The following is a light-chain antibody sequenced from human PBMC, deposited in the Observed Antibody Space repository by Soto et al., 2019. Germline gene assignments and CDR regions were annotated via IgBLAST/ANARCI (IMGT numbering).Light chain of an antibody. CDR1: SSNIGNNY. CDR3: GTWDSSLSYYG. V-gene: IGLV1-51*01. J-gene: IGLJ1*01. CDR2: DNN. Sequence: QSVLTQPPSVSAAPGQKVTISCSGSSSNIGNNYVSWYQQLPGTAPKLLIYDNNKRPSGIPDRFSGSKSGTSATLGITGLQTGDEADYYCGTWDSSLSYYGVGTGTKV.